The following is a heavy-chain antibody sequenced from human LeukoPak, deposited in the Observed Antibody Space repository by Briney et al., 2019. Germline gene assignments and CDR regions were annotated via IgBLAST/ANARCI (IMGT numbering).Heavy chain of an antibody. V-gene: IGHV1-69*13. CDR2: IIPIFGTA. CDR3: ARARGDYDSYYYYYYGMDV. J-gene: IGHJ6*02. Sequence: SVKVSCKASGGTFSSYAISWVRQAPGQGLEWMGGIIPIFGTANYAQKFQGRVTITADESTSIAYMELSSLRSEDTAVYYCARARGDYDSYYYYYYGMDVWGQGTTVTVSS. D-gene: IGHD5-12*01. CDR1: GGTFSSYA.